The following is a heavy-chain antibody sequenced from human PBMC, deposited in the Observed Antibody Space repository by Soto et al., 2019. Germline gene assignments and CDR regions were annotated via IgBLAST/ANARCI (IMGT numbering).Heavy chain of an antibody. D-gene: IGHD6-6*01. J-gene: IGHJ6*03. CDR2: ISSSGSTI. CDR3: ASLAARPLYYYYYYMDV. Sequence: QVQLVESGGGLVKPGGSLRLSCAASGFTFSDYYMSWIRQAPGKGLEWVSYISSSGSTIYYADSVKGQFTISRDNAKNSLYLQMNSLRAEDTAVYYCASLAARPLYYYYYYMDVWGKGTTVTVSS. CDR1: GFTFSDYY. V-gene: IGHV3-11*01.